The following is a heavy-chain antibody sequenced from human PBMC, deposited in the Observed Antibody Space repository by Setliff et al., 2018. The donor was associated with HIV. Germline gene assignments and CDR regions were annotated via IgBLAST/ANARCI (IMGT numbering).Heavy chain of an antibody. CDR1: GFSFSSYS. V-gene: IGHV3-23*01. D-gene: IGHD6-13*01. Sequence: LRLSCAASGFSFSSYSMSWVRQAPGKGLEWVSSISNSGESTYYADSVKGRFTISRDNSENTLYLQMNSLRDEDTAVYYCVKDSNTWAYDYWGQGTLVTVSS. CDR3: VKDSNTWAYDY. CDR2: ISNSGEST. J-gene: IGHJ4*02.